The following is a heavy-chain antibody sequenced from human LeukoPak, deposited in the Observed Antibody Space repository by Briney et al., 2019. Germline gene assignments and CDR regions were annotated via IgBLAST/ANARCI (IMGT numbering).Heavy chain of an antibody. D-gene: IGHD6-13*01. J-gene: IGHJ4*02. CDR2: IIPIFGTA. Sequence: ASVKVSCKASGGAFSSYAISWVRQAPGQGLEWMGGIIPIFGTANYAQKFQGRVTITADESTSTAYMELSSLRSEDTAVYYCARDVVAPGIAAEEFDYWGQGTLVTVSS. CDR3: ARDVVAPGIAAEEFDY. V-gene: IGHV1-69*13. CDR1: GGAFSSYA.